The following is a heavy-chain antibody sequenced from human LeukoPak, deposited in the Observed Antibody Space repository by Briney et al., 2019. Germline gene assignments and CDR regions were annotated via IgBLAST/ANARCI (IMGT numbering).Heavy chain of an antibody. CDR3: ARGVVPAAYYFDY. CDR2: IYYSGST. D-gene: IGHD2-2*01. Sequence: SETLSLTCTVSGGSISSYYWSWIRQPPGKGQEWIGYIYYSGSTNYNPSLKSRVTISVDTSKNQFSLKLSSVTAADTAVYYCARGVVPAAYYFDYWGQGTLVTVSS. CDR1: GGSISSYY. J-gene: IGHJ4*02. V-gene: IGHV4-59*01.